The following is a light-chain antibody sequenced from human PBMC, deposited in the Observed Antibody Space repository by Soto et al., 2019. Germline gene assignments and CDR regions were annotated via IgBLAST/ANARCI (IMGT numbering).Light chain of an antibody. CDR2: EVD. CDR1: RSDIGSYTL. Sequence: QSALTQPASVSGSPGQWITISCSGTRSDIGSYTLVSWYQQHPGKAPKVMIYEVDKWPSGVSTRFSGSRSGNTASLTISGVEAEDEADYFSGSYAGGFTYVFGSGTKVTVL. J-gene: IGLJ1*01. V-gene: IGLV2-23*02. CDR3: GSYAGGFTYV.